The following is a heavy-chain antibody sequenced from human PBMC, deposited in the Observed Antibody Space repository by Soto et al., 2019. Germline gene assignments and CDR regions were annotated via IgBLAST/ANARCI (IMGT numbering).Heavy chain of an antibody. CDR2: INAGNGNT. J-gene: IGHJ4*02. Sequence: ASVKVSCKASGYSFTTYAMHWVRQAPGQRLEWMGWINAGNGNTKYSQKLQGRVTITRDTSASTAYMELSSLRSEDTAVYYCARGDSPTDYWGQGTLVTVSS. V-gene: IGHV1-3*01. D-gene: IGHD4-4*01. CDR3: ARGDSPTDY. CDR1: GYSFTTYA.